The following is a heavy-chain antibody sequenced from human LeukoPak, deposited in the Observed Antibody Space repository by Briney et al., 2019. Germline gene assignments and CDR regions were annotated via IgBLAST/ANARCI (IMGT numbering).Heavy chain of an antibody. CDR2: LYYSRRT. D-gene: IGHD3-10*01. CDR3: ARDLDYYGSGSYGY. Sequence: SETLSLTCIVSGGSISSYYWRWIRQPPGEGLEWIGYLYYSRRTNYDPSLKSRVTISVDTSKNQYSLKLSSVTAADTAVYYCARDLDYYGSGSYGYWGQGTLVTVSS. CDR1: GGSISSYY. J-gene: IGHJ4*02. V-gene: IGHV4-59*01.